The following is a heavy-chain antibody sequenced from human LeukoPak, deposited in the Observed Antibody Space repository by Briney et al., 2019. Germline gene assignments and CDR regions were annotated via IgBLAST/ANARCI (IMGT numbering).Heavy chain of an antibody. Sequence: GGSLRLSCAASGITFSSYAMSWVRQAPGKGLEWVSAISGSGGSTYYADSVKGRFTISRDNSKNALYLQMNSLRAEDTAVYYCAKDLVGASDYWGQGTLVTVSS. V-gene: IGHV3-23*01. CDR3: AKDLVGASDY. D-gene: IGHD1-26*01. CDR2: ISGSGGST. CDR1: GITFSSYA. J-gene: IGHJ4*02.